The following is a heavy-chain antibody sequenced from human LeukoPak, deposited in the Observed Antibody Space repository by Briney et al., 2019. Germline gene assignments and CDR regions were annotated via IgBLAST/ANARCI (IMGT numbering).Heavy chain of an antibody. CDR1: GASIRSSHYF. Sequence: SETLSLTCTVSGASIRSSHYFWGWIRQTPGKGLEWIGSIYYSGITYYTPSLKSRLTISVDTSRNQFSLKLSSVTAADTAVYYCARLLRVGYCSTTTCNWFDPWGQGTLVTVSS. CDR3: ARLLRVGYCSTTTCNWFDP. J-gene: IGHJ5*02. V-gene: IGHV4-39*07. D-gene: IGHD2-2*03. CDR2: IYYSGIT.